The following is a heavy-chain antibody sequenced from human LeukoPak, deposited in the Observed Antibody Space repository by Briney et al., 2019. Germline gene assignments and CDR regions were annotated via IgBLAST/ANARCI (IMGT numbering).Heavy chain of an antibody. Sequence: GGSLRLSCAASGFTFSSYGIHWVRQAPGKGLEWVAVVSYDGSKKYYVDSVKGQFTVSRDNSKNTLYLQINSLRDEDTAVYYCAKDDAWLQYNDWGQGTLVTVSS. CDR1: GFTFSSYG. V-gene: IGHV3-30*04. CDR3: AKDDAWLQYND. D-gene: IGHD5-24*01. J-gene: IGHJ4*02. CDR2: VSYDGSKK.